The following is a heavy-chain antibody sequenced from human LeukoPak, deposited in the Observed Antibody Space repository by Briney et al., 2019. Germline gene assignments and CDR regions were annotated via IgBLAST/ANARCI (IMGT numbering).Heavy chain of an antibody. V-gene: IGHV4-39*01. CDR2: IYYSGST. Sequence: SGTLSLTCDVSGASISRGSWWSWVRQPPGKGLEWIGSIYYSGSTYYNPSLKSRVTISVDTSKNQFSLKLSSVTAADTAVYYCARQSQYYFDYWGQGTLVTVSS. J-gene: IGHJ4*02. CDR1: GASISRGSW. CDR3: ARQSQYYFDY.